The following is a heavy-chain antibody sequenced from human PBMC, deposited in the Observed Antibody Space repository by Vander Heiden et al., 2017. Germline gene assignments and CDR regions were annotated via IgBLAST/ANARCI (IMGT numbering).Heavy chain of an antibody. V-gene: IGHV3-15*01. J-gene: IGHJ4*02. CDR1: EFIFSSAW. CDR3: TRPYGADHYFDY. Sequence: EVQLVESGGGLVKPGGSLRLSCTASEFIFSSAWMSWVRQAPGKGLEWVGRIKSKADGGTTDYAAPVKDRFTIFRDDSKNTLYLQMNSLKTDDTAFYYCTRPYGADHYFDYWGQGALVTVS. D-gene: IGHD3-10*01. CDR2: IKSKADGGTT.